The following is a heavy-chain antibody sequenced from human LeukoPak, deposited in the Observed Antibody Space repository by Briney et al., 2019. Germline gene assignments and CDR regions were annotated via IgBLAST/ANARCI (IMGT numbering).Heavy chain of an antibody. CDR1: GFTFSNYG. CDR2: ISSSSTYI. J-gene: IGHJ6*03. D-gene: IGHD6-19*01. Sequence: GGSLRLSCAASGFTFSNYGMNWVRQAPGKGLEWVSSISSSSTYIYYADSVKGRFTISRDNAKNSLYLRMNSLRAEDTAVYYCVKSSGWNYYYYYMDVWGKGTTVIASS. CDR3: VKSSGWNYYYYYMDV. V-gene: IGHV3-21*01.